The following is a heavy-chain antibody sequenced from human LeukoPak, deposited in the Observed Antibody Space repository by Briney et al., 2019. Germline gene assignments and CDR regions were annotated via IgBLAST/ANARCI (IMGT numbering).Heavy chain of an antibody. V-gene: IGHV3-7*04. J-gene: IGHJ6*02. CDR2: INHNGNVN. CDR3: ARGGGLDV. CDR1: GFTFSSYW. Sequence: GGSLRLSCAASGFTFSSYWMNWARQAPGKGLEWVASINHNGNVNYYVDPVKGRFTISRDNAKNSLYLQMSNLRAEDTAVYFCARGGGLDVWGQGAAVTVSS.